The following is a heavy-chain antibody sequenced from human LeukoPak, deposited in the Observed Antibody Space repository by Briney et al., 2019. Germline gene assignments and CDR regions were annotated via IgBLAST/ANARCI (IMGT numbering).Heavy chain of an antibody. CDR3: ARRTVRWPNAFDI. D-gene: IGHD5-24*01. Sequence: SETLSLTCTVSGGSISSYYWSWIRQPPGKGLEWIGYIYYSGSTNYNPSLKSRVTTSVDTSKNQFSLKLSSVTAADTAVYYCARRTVRWPNAFDIWGQGTMVTVSS. J-gene: IGHJ3*02. V-gene: IGHV4-59*08. CDR1: GGSISSYY. CDR2: IYYSGST.